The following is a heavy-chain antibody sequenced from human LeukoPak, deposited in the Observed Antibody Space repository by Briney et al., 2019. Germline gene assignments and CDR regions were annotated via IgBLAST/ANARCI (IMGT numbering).Heavy chain of an antibody. Sequence: SETLSLTCAVYGGSFSGYYWSWIRQPPGKGLEWIGEINHSGSTNYNPSLKSRVTISVDTSKNQFSLKLSSVTAADTAVYYCASRLMVWFGDAFDIWGQGTMVTVSS. D-gene: IGHD3-10*01. CDR2: INHSGST. CDR1: GGSFSGYY. J-gene: IGHJ3*02. CDR3: ASRLMVWFGDAFDI. V-gene: IGHV4-34*01.